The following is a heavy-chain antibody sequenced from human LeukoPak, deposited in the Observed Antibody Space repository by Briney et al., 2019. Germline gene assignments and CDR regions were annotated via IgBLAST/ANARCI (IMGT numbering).Heavy chain of an antibody. CDR3: ARGYDYVLFPFH. Sequence: ASVKVSCKASVYTFTGYYMHWVRQAPGQGLEWMGWINPNSGGTNYAQKFQGRVTMTRDTSISTAYMELSGLRSDDTAVYYCARGYDYVLFPFHWGQGTLVTVSS. J-gene: IGHJ4*02. D-gene: IGHD3-16*01. V-gene: IGHV1-2*02. CDR1: VYTFTGYY. CDR2: INPNSGGT.